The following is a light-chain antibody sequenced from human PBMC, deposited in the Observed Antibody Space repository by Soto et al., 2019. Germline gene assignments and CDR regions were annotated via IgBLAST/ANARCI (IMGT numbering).Light chain of an antibody. CDR3: QQYDNLPLT. CDR1: QDISNY. V-gene: IGKV1-33*01. CDR2: DAS. Sequence: DIQMTQSPSSLSASVGDRVTITCQASQDISNYLNWYQQKPGKAPKLLIYDASNLETGVPSRFSGSGYGTHFTFTISSLQPEDIASYYCQQYDNLPLTFGGGTKVEIK. J-gene: IGKJ4*01.